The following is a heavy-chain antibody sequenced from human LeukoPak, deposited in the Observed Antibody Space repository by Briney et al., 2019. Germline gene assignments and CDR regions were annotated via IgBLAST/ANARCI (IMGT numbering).Heavy chain of an antibody. CDR2: IYHSGST. Sequence: SETLSLTCAVSGGSISSGGYSWSCIRQPPGKGLEWIGYIYHSGSTYYNPSLESRVTISVDRSKNQFSLKLSSVTAADTAVYYCARVYYDSPGAFDIWGQGTMVTVSS. V-gene: IGHV4-30-2*01. CDR3: ARVYYDSPGAFDI. J-gene: IGHJ3*02. CDR1: GGSISSGGYS. D-gene: IGHD3-22*01.